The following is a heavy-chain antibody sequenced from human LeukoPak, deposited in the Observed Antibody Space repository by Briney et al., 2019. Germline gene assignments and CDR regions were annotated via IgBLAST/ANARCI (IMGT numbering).Heavy chain of an antibody. V-gene: IGHV1-46*01. D-gene: IGHD1-26*01. CDR2: INPSGGST. J-gene: IGHJ1*01. CDR1: GYTFTSYY. CDR3: ARVEWETPALGEPGKYFQH. Sequence: GASVKVSCKASGYTFTSYYMHWVRQAPGQGLEWMGIINPSGGSTSYAQKFQGRVTMTRDTSTSTVYMELRSLRSDDTAVYYCARVEWETPALGEPGKYFQHWGQGTLVTVSS.